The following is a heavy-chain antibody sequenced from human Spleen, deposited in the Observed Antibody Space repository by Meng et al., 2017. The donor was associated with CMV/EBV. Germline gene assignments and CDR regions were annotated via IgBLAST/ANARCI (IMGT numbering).Heavy chain of an antibody. CDR2: IIPIFGTA. CDR1: GGTFSSYA. D-gene: IGHD6-13*01. V-gene: IGHV1-69*05. J-gene: IGHJ4*02. CDR3: ATEGGAAAAFDY. Sequence: SCKASGGTFSSYAISWVRQAPGQGLEWMGGIIPIFGTANYAQKFQGRVTIATDESTSTAYMELSSLRSDDTAVYYCATEGGAAAAFDYWGQGTLVTVSS.